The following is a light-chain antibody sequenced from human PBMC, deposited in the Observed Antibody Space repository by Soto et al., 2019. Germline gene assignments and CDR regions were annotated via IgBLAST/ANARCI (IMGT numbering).Light chain of an antibody. V-gene: IGKV3-15*01. CDR1: QSVSSN. CDR3: QQRSNWPPSIT. J-gene: IGKJ5*01. CDR2: AAS. Sequence: EIVMTQSPATLSVSPGERATFSCRASQSVSSNLAWYQQKPGQAPRLLIYAASTRAPGIPARFSGSGSGTEFTLTISSLQSEDYAVYYCQQRSNWPPSITFGQGTRLEIK.